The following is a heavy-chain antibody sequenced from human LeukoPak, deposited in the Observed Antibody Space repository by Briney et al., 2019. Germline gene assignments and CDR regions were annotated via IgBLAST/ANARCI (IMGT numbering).Heavy chain of an antibody. CDR1: GFTFSSYA. J-gene: IGHJ4*02. D-gene: IGHD3-3*01. V-gene: IGHV3-30*01. CDR2: ISYDGSNK. Sequence: GGSLRLSCAASGFTFSSYAMHWVRQAPGKGLEWVAVISYDGSNKYYADSVKGRFTISRDNSKNTLYLHMNSLRAEDTAVYYCARGVFLEIDYWGQGTLVTVSS. CDR3: ARGVFLEIDY.